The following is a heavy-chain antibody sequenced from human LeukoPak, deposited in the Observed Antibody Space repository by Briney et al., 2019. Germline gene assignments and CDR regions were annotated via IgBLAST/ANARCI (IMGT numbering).Heavy chain of an antibody. CDR2: IIPIFGTA. V-gene: IGHV1-69*05. J-gene: IGHJ4*02. D-gene: IGHD3-10*01. CDR1: GGTFSSYA. CDR3: ARGRIITMVRGVIPLFDY. Sequence: SVKVSCKASGGTFSSYAISWVRQAPGQGLEWMGGIIPIFGTANYAQKFQGRVTITTDESTSTAYMELSSLRSEDTAVYYCARGRIITMVRGVIPLFDYWGQGTLVTVSS.